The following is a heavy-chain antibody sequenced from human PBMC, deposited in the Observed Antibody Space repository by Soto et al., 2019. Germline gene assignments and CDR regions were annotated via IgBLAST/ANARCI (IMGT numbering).Heavy chain of an antibody. CDR2: ISGYNGDT. CDR3: AKNGQPPYYYYGMDV. D-gene: IGHD2-8*01. V-gene: IGHV1-18*01. Sequence: QGQLVQSGGEVKKPGASVKVSCKASGYTFTRYGISWVRQAPGQGLEWMGWISGYNGDTKYAQKFQGRVTXTXDXSAXTAYMELRSLTSDDRAVYYCAKNGQPPYYYYGMDVWGQGTTVTVSS. CDR1: GYTFTRYG. J-gene: IGHJ6*02.